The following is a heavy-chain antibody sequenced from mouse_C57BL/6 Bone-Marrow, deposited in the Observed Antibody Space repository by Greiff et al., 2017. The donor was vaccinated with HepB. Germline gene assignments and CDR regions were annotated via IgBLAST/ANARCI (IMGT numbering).Heavy chain of an antibody. Sequence: VHLVESGAELVRPGTSVKVSCKASGYAFTNYLIEWVKQRPGQGLEWIGRIHPSDSDTNYNQKFKGKATLTVDKSSSTAYMQLSSLTSEDSAVYYCAIFHYYGSSRYFDVWGTGTTVTVSS. CDR2: IHPSDSDT. D-gene: IGHD1-1*01. CDR3: AIFHYYGSSRYFDV. J-gene: IGHJ1*03. CDR1: GYAFTNYL. V-gene: IGHV1-74*04.